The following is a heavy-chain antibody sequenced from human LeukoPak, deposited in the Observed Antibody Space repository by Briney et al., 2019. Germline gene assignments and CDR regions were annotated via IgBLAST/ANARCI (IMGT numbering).Heavy chain of an antibody. CDR3: AVLPRTTRGY. CDR2: INRYGSET. V-gene: IGHV3-7*05. Sequence: GSLRLSRAASLFTLSSYWMSSVRPAPGKGLGWVAYINRYGSETYYVDSVKGRFTITRDNAKNALSLQMNNLRADDTAVYYCAVLPRTTRGYWGQGTLVTVSS. D-gene: IGHD4-17*01. CDR1: LFTLSSYW. J-gene: IGHJ4*02.